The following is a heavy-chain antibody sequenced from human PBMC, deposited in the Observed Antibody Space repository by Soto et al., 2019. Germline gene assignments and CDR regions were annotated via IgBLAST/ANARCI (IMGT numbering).Heavy chain of an antibody. Sequence: QVQLVQSGAEVKKPGSSVKVSCKASGGTFSSYTISWVRQAPGQGLEWMGRIIPILGIANYAQKFQGRVTITADKSTSTAYMELSRLRSEDTAVYYCARVRPETGDYYYGMDVWGQGTTVTVSS. CDR1: GGTFSSYT. CDR2: IIPILGIA. V-gene: IGHV1-69*02. CDR3: ARVRPETGDYYYGMDV. D-gene: IGHD3-10*01. J-gene: IGHJ6*02.